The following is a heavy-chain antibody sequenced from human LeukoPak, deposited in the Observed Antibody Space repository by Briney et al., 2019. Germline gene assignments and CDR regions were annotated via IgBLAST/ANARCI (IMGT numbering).Heavy chain of an antibody. CDR1: GFTFSTYT. V-gene: IGHV3-21*01. CDR3: ARYGSGSYSADN. CDR2: ISSSSSFI. J-gene: IGHJ4*02. D-gene: IGHD3-10*01. Sequence: GGSLRLSCAASGFTFSTYTMNWVRQAPGKGLEWVSSISSSSSFIYYADSVKGRFTISRDNAKNSLYLQMNSLRAEDTAVYYCARYGSGSYSADNWGPGSLVTVSS.